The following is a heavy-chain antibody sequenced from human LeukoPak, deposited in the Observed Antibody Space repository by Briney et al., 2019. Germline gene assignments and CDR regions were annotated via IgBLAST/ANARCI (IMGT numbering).Heavy chain of an antibody. CDR2: IYPGDSDT. J-gene: IGHJ4*02. CDR1: GYCFTSYW. Sequence: GASLQISCKGSGYCFTSYWIGWVRPLPGKGLEWMGIIYPGDSDTRYSPSFQGQVTISADKSISTAYLQWSSLKASDTAMYYCARSPLEMATHGDFDYWGQGTLVTVSS. D-gene: IGHD5-24*01. V-gene: IGHV5-51*01. CDR3: ARSPLEMATHGDFDY.